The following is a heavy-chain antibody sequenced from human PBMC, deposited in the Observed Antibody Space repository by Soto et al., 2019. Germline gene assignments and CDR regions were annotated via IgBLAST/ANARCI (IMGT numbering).Heavy chain of an antibody. Sequence: QVQLVESGGGVVQPGRSLRLSCAASGFTFSSYGMHWVRQAPGKGLEWVAVIWYDGSNKYYADSVKGRFTISRDNSKNPLYLQMNSLRAEDTAVYYCARAIADLDYWGQGTLVTVSS. J-gene: IGHJ4*02. V-gene: IGHV3-33*01. CDR2: IWYDGSNK. D-gene: IGHD6-13*01. CDR1: GFTFSSYG. CDR3: ARAIADLDY.